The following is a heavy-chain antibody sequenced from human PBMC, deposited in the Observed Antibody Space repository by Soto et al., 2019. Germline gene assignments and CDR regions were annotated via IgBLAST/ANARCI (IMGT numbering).Heavy chain of an antibody. Sequence: QVPLVESGGGVVQPGRSLRLSCAASGFTFSSYGMHWVRQAPGKGLEGVAVISYDGSNKYYADSMKGRFTISRDNSKNTLSLQMNSLRAEDTAVYYCAKDRYSNYRLIDYWGQGALVTVSS. CDR3: AKDRYSNYRLIDY. V-gene: IGHV3-30*18. CDR2: ISYDGSNK. J-gene: IGHJ4*02. CDR1: GFTFSSYG. D-gene: IGHD4-4*01.